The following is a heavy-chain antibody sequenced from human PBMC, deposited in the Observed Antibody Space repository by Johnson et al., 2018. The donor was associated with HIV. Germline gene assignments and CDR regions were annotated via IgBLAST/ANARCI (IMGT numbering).Heavy chain of an antibody. Sequence: VQLVESGGGLVQPGGSLRLSCAASGFTFSSYGMHWVRQAPGKGLEWVGRLRSNANTYATAYAASVKGRFTISRDDSKNTAYLQMHSLKTEDTAVYYCTRQGKGDALDIWGQGTMVTVSS. CDR3: TRQGKGDALDI. V-gene: IGHV3-73*01. CDR1: GFTFSSYG. J-gene: IGHJ3*02. CDR2: LRSNANTYAT.